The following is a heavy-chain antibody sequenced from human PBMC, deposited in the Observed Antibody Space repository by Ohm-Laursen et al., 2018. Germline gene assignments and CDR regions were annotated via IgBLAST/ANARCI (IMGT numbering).Heavy chain of an antibody. D-gene: IGHD1-1*01. CDR1: GYTFTDYY. CDR2: INPNSGGT. CDR3: ARDIERISYGMDV. Sequence: GASVKVSCKASGYTFTDYYMHWVRQAPGQGLEWMGWINPNSGGTNYAQKFQGRVTMTRDTSISTAYMELSRLRSDDTAVYYCARDIERISYGMDVWGQGTTVTVSS. J-gene: IGHJ6*02. V-gene: IGHV1-2*02.